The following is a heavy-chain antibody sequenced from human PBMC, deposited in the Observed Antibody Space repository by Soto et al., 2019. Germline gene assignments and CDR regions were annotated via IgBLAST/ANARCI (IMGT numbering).Heavy chain of an antibody. V-gene: IGHV4-31*03. D-gene: IGHD6-6*01. Sequence: SSETQSLTSPVSGGSSSSGGYYWSWIRQHPGKGLEWIGYIYYSGSTYYNPSLKSRVTISVDTSKNQFSLKLSSVTAADTAVYYCARESSRPAKTYDYWGQGTLVTVSS. CDR2: IYYSGST. J-gene: IGHJ4*02. CDR1: GGSSSSGGYY. CDR3: ARESSRPAKTYDY.